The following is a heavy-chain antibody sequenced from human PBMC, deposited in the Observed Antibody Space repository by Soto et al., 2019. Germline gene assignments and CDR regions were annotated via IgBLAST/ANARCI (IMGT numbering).Heavy chain of an antibody. V-gene: IGHV5-51*01. CDR3: ARHSLATQPGDY. J-gene: IGHJ4*02. CDR2: IYPGDSDT. Sequence: GESLKISCKASGYSFPTYWIAWVRQRPGKGLDWMGIIYPGDSDTRYSPSFQGQVTISVDNSIDTAYLEWTTLRASDSAMYYCARHSLATQPGDYWGQGTRVTVSS. D-gene: IGHD5-12*01. CDR1: GYSFPTYW.